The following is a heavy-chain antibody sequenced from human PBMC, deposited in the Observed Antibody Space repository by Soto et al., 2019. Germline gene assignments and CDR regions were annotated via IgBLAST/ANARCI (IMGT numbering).Heavy chain of an antibody. CDR1: GCDFSSYS. CDR2: INEDSSYI. Sequence: EVQLVESGGGLVKPGGSLRISCAASGCDFSSYSMNWVRQAPGKGLEWVSSINEDSSYIYYAHSLRGRFTISRDNAKESLYLPMNSLRAEYTAVYYCVRDFGWYFRSGYMGVWGDGATVTCSS. CDR3: VRDFGWYFRSGYMGV. J-gene: IGHJ6*03. V-gene: IGHV3-21*02. D-gene: IGHD3-3*01.